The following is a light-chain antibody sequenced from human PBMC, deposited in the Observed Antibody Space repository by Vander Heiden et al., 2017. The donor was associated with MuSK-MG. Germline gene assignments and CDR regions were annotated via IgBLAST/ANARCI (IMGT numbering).Light chain of an antibody. CDR1: KLGDKY. V-gene: IGLV3-1*01. Sequence: SQLTPPPSVSASPVHTASITCSGDKLGDKYACWYQQKPGQSPVLVIYQDSKRPSGIPERFSGSNSGNTATLTISGTQAMDEADYYCQAWDSSTVVFGGGTKLTVL. CDR2: QDS. J-gene: IGLJ2*01. CDR3: QAWDSSTVV.